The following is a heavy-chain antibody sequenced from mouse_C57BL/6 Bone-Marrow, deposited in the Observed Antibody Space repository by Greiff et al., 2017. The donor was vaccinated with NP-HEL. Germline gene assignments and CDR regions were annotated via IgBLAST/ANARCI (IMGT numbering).Heavy chain of an antibody. CDR1: GYTFTSYW. CDR2: IDPSDSYT. Sequence: QVQLKQPGAELVRPGTSVKLSCKASGYTFTSYWMHWVKQRPGQGLEWIGVIDPSDSYTNYNQKFKGKATLTVDTSSSTAYMQLSSLTSEDSAVYYCARLLRSLDVWGTGTTVTVSS. D-gene: IGHD1-1*01. V-gene: IGHV1-59*01. J-gene: IGHJ1*03. CDR3: ARLLRSLDV.